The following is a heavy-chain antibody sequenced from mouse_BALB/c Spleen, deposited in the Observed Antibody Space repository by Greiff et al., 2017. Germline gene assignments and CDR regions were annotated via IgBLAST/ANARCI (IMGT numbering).Heavy chain of an antibody. V-gene: IGHV5-17*02. CDR3: ARSDYDGWFAC. CDR2: ISSGSSNI. D-gene: IGHD2-4*01. J-gene: IGHJ3*01. CDR1: GFTFSSFG. Sequence: EVMLVESGGGLVQPGGSRKLSCAASGFTFSSFGMHWVRQAPEKGLVWVAYISSGSSNIYYADTVKGRFTISRDNPKNTLFLQMTSLRAEDTAMYYCARSDYDGWFACWGQGTLVTVSA.